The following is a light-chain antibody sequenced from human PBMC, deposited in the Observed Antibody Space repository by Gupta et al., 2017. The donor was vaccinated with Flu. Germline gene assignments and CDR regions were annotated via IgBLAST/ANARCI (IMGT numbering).Light chain of an antibody. CDR2: KAS. J-gene: IGKJ1*01. V-gene: IGKV1-5*03. CDR1: QSISSW. CDR3: QQENSSPRT. Sequence: DIQMTQSPSTLSASVGDRVTITCRASQSISSWLAWYQQKPGKAPKLLIYKASSLESGVPTRFSGSGSVTEFTLSISSLQPDDFATYYCQQENSSPRTFGQGTKLEIK.